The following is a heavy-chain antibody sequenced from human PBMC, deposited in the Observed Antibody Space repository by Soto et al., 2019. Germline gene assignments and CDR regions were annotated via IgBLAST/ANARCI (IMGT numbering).Heavy chain of an antibody. J-gene: IGHJ4*02. V-gene: IGHV3-23*01. CDR3: TKRARDGYNSPIDY. Sequence: EVELSESGGGLVQPGGSLRLSCTASGFILTDYAIDWVRQAPGKGLEWVSDISNRGRETFYGDSVKGRFTTSRDISQSTVYLQLNSLRVDDTAVYYCTKRARDGYNSPIDYWGQGTRVTVSS. CDR1: GFILTDYA. D-gene: IGHD5-12*01. CDR2: ISNRGRET.